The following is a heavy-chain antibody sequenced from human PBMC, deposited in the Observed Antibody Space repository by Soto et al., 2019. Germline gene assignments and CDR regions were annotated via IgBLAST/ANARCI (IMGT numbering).Heavy chain of an antibody. D-gene: IGHD2-2*01. V-gene: IGHV3-23*01. CDR3: VKDIVVVPAAGLTFVP. CDR2: ISGNAGST. J-gene: IGHJ5*02. Sequence: EVQLLESGGDLVQPGGSLRLSCAASGFTFSRYAMSWVRQAPGKGLEWVSGISGNAGSTYDADPVKGRFTISRDNSKNTLYLQMNSLRVEDTALYYCVKDIVVVPAAGLTFVPWCQGALVTVSS. CDR1: GFTFSRYA.